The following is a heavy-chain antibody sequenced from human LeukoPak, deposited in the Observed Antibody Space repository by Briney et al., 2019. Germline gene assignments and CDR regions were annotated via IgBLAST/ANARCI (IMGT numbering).Heavy chain of an antibody. J-gene: IGHJ4*02. CDR3: AKGSVHQGYFDWLDY. CDR2: ISYDGSNK. D-gene: IGHD3-9*01. V-gene: IGHV3-30*18. CDR1: GFTFSSYG. Sequence: LRLSCAASGFTFSSYGMHWVRQAPGKGLEWVAVISYDGSNKYYADSVKGRFTISRDNSKNTLYLQMNSLRAEDTAVYYCAKGSVHQGYFDWLDYWGQGTLVTVSS.